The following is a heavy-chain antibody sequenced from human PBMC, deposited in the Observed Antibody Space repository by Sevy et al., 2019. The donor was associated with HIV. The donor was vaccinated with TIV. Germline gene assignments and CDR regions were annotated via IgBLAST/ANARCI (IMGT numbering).Heavy chain of an antibody. CDR3: ARDLCFSGSGKGAYYYYHGMDV. CDR2: ISYDGSNK. D-gene: IGHD6-19*01. Sequence: GGSLRLSCAASGFTFSSYGMHWVRQAPGKGLEWVAVISYDGSNKYYADSMKGRFTISRDNSKNTLYLQMNSLRAEDTAVYYCARDLCFSGSGKGAYYYYHGMDVWGQGTTVTVSS. CDR1: GFTFSSYG. V-gene: IGHV3-30*03. J-gene: IGHJ6*02.